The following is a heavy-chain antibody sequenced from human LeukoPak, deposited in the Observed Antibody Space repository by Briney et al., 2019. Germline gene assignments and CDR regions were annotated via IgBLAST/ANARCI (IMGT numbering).Heavy chain of an antibody. D-gene: IGHD1-26*01. CDR3: ARYSGSYYGYYYYYMDV. J-gene: IGHJ6*03. Sequence: GESLKISCKGSGYSFTSYWIGWVRQMPGEGLEWMGIIYPGDSDTRYSPSFQGQVTISADKSISTAYLQWSSLKASDAAMYYCARYSGSYYGYYYYYMDVWGKGTTVTVSS. CDR1: GYSFTSYW. CDR2: IYPGDSDT. V-gene: IGHV5-51*01.